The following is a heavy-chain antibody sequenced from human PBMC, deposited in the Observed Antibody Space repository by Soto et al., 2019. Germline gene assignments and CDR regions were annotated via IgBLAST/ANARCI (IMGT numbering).Heavy chain of an antibody. Sequence: PGGSLRLSCAASGFTFSDYWMSWVRQAPGKGLEWVANIKQDGSEKYYVDSVKGRFTISRDNAKNSLYLQMNSLRAEDTSFYYCARGYCSGGTCYSPVSNFDCWGHGTLVTVSS. V-gene: IGHV3-7*01. CDR1: GFTFSDYW. CDR3: ARGYCSGGTCYSPVSNFDC. D-gene: IGHD2-15*01. J-gene: IGHJ4*01. CDR2: IKQDGSEK.